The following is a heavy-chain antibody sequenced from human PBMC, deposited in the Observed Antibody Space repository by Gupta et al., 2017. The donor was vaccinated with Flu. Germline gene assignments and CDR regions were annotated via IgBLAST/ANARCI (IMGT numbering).Heavy chain of an antibody. CDR2: ISWNSGSV. J-gene: IGHJ4*02. V-gene: IGHV3-9*01. D-gene: IGHD6-13*01. Sequence: MHWVRLAPGKGLEWVSGISWNSGSVGYADSAKGRFTISRDNAKKSLYLQMDSLRTEDTAFYYCVKDSLSSSWSLFDYWGQGTLVTVSS. CDR3: VKDSLSSSWSLFDY.